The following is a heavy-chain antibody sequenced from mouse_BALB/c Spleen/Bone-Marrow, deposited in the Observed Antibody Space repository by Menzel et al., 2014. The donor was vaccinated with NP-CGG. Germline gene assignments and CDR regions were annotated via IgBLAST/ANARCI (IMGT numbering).Heavy chain of an antibody. CDR3: ARLGYYGAMDY. CDR1: GFDFSRYW. J-gene: IGHJ4*01. V-gene: IGHV4-1*02. Sequence: EVQGVESGGGLVQPGGSLKLSCAASGFDFSRYWMSWVRQAPGKGLEWIGEINPDSSTISYTPSLKDRFIISRDNAKNTLYLQMSKVRSEDTALYYCARLGYYGAMDYWGQGTSVTVSS. D-gene: IGHD1-1*01. CDR2: INPDSSTI.